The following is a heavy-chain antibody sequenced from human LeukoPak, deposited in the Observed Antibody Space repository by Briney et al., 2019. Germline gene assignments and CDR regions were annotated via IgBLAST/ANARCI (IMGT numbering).Heavy chain of an antibody. CDR1: GGSVSGYY. CDR3: AGPNSSDAFDI. J-gene: IGHJ3*02. D-gene: IGHD1-1*01. V-gene: IGHV4-59*02. CDR2: IYYSGST. Sequence: KPSETLSLTCTVSGGSVSGYYWTWIRQPPGKGLEWIGYIYYSGSTNYDPSLKSRVTISVDTSKNQLSLKLSSVTAADTAVYYCAGPNSSDAFDIWGQGTMVTVSS.